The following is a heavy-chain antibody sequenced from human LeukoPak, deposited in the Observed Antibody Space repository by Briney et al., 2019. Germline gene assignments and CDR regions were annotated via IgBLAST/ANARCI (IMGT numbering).Heavy chain of an antibody. CDR2: ISSGGSTI. V-gene: IGHV3-48*03. D-gene: IGHD6-19*01. CDR1: GFMFRDYE. CDR3: ARSFIAVVEGSFDSVDY. J-gene: IGHJ4*02. Sequence: PGGSLRLSCAASGFMFRDYEMNWVRQAPGKGLEWVSYISSGGSTIYYADSVKGRFTISRDNAKNSLYLQMNSLRAEDTAVYYCARSFIAVVEGSFDSVDYWGQGTLVTVSS.